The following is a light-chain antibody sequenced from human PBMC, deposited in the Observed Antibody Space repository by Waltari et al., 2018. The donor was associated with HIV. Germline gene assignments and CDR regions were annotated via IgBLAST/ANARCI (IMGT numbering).Light chain of an antibody. Sequence: QSALTQPPSVSGSPGPSVTISCTGTSSDVGTSNRVSWYQQPPGTAPKVVIYEVSNRPSGVPDRFSGSKSGNTASLTISGLQAEDEADYYCSSFTTSSTLIFGGGTRLTVL. J-gene: IGLJ2*01. CDR1: SSDVGTSNR. CDR3: SSFTTSSTLI. V-gene: IGLV2-18*02. CDR2: EVS.